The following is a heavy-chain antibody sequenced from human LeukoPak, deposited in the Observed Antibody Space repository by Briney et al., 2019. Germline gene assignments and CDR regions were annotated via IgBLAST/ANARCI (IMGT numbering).Heavy chain of an antibody. D-gene: IGHD6-13*01. CDR1: EFTFSTYG. CDR2: ISYDGSYK. Sequence: PGGSLRLSCAASEFTFSTYGMHWVRQAPGKGLEWVAVISYDGSYKFYADSVKGRFTISRDNSKSTLYLQMNSLRAEDTAVYYCAKDRYSGLNTIDYWGQGTLVTVSS. V-gene: IGHV3-30*18. CDR3: AKDRYSGLNTIDY. J-gene: IGHJ4*02.